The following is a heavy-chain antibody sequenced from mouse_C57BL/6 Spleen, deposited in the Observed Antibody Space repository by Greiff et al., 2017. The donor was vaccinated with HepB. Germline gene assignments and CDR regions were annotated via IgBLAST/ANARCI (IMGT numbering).Heavy chain of an antibody. J-gene: IGHJ4*01. CDR1: GYTFTSYW. D-gene: IGHD4-1*02. V-gene: IGHV1-53*01. CDR2: INPSNGGT. CDR3: ARSLNWDVEAMDY. Sequence: VQLQQPGTELVKPGASVKLSCKASGYTFTSYWMHWVKQRPGQGLEWIGNINPSNGGTNYNEKFKSKATLTVDKSSSTAYMQLSSLTSEDSAVYYSARSLNWDVEAMDYWGQGTSVTVSS.